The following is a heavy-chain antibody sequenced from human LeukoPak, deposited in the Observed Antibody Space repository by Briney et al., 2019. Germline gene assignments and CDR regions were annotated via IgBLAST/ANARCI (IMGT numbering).Heavy chain of an antibody. CDR1: GGSFSGYY. Sequence: PSETLSLTCAVYGGSFSGYYWSWTRQPPGKGLEGIGEIKHRESTNYNPSLKRRVTISVVTSKNQFSLKLSSVTAADTAVYYCARGGWREPYYYYYYMDVWGKGTTVTVSS. D-gene: IGHD1-14*01. V-gene: IGHV4-34*01. CDR3: ARGGWREPYYYYYYMDV. J-gene: IGHJ6*03. CDR2: IKHREST.